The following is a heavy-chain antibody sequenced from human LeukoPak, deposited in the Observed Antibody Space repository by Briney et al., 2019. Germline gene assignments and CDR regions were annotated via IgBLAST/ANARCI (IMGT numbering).Heavy chain of an antibody. V-gene: IGHV3-21*01. CDR2: ISSSSSSI. CDR1: GFTFNTYS. CDR3: AQYRGRF. Sequence: GGSLRLSCAASGFTFNTYSMNWVRQAPGKGLEWVSCISSSSSSIYYADSVRGRFTISRDNAKSSLFLQMNSLRAEDTTVYYCAQYRGRFWGQGTLVTVSS. J-gene: IGHJ4*02. D-gene: IGHD1-26*01.